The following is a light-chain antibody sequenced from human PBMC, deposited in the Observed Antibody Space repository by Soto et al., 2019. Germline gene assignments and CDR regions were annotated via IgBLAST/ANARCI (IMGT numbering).Light chain of an antibody. J-gene: IGKJ4*01. CDR2: AAS. Sequence: DIQMTQSPSSLSASVGDTVTITCRASQDISNYLAWYQQKPGRVPKLLIYAASTLQSGVPSRFSAIGSGTYFTLTISSLQPEDVATYCCQQYNRSPLTFGGGTKVEIK. CDR1: QDISNY. CDR3: QQYNRSPLT. V-gene: IGKV1-27*01.